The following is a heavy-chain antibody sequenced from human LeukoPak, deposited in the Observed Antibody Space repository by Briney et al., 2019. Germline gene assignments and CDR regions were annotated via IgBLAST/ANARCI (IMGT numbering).Heavy chain of an antibody. CDR1: VGSISSGTW. D-gene: IGHD2-2*02. CDR3: ATAPILRGEGGEHYKYGMDV. Sequence: PSETLSLTCAVSVGSISSGTWWSWVRQSPGKGLEWMGEINHSGTPNYSPSLKSRVTISADTFKNHFSLKLTSVTAADTAVYYCATAPILRGEGGEHYKYGMDVWGQGTTVIVSS. CDR2: INHSGTP. V-gene: IGHV4-4*02. J-gene: IGHJ6*02.